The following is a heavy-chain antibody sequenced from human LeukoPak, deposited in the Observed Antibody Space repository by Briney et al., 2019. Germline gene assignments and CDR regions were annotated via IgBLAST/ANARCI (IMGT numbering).Heavy chain of an antibody. CDR2: ISSSSSYI. D-gene: IGHD6-19*01. J-gene: IGHJ5*02. Sequence: GGSLRLSCAASGFTFSSYSMNWVRQAPGKGLEWVSSISSSSSYIYYADSVKGRFTIPRDNSKNTLYLQMNSLRAEDTAVYYCAKDLAVGMKPSGSDPPTTNPKSNWFDPWGQGTLVTVSS. CDR1: GFTFSSYS. V-gene: IGHV3-21*04. CDR3: AKDLAVGMKPSGSDPPTTNPKSNWFDP.